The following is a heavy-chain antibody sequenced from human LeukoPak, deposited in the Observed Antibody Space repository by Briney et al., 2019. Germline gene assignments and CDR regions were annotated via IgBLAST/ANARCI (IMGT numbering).Heavy chain of an antibody. J-gene: IGHJ5*02. V-gene: IGHV1-2*02. CDR2: INPNSGDT. D-gene: IGHD4-17*01. Sequence: ASVKVSCKASGYTFTGYYMHWGGHAPGQGLEWMGWINPNSGDTNYAQKFQGRVTMTRDTSISTAYMELSRLRSDDTAIYYCARTAAVTTSLPCTWGQGTLVTVSS. CDR1: GYTFTGYY. CDR3: ARTAAVTTSLPCT.